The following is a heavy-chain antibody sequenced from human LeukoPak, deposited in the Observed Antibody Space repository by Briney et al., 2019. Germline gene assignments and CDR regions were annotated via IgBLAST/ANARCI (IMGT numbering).Heavy chain of an antibody. Sequence: SETLSLTCAGYGGSFSGYYWSWIRQPPGKGLEWIGEINHSGSTNYNPSLKSRVTISVDTSKNQFSLKLSSVTAADTAVYYCARGNVRGYSYGLNYWGQGTLVTVSS. CDR1: GGSFSGYY. D-gene: IGHD5-18*01. J-gene: IGHJ4*02. CDR3: ARGNVRGYSYGLNY. CDR2: INHSGST. V-gene: IGHV4-34*01.